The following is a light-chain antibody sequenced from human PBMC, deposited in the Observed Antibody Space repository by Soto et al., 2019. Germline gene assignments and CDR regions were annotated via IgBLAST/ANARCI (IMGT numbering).Light chain of an antibody. CDR3: MQALQTPPT. J-gene: IGKJ1*01. Sequence: DIVMTQSPLSLPVTPGEPSSMSCSASQSLLHSNGYNYLDWYLQKPGQSPQLLIYLGSNRASGVPDRFSGSGSGTDFTLKISRVEAEDVGVYYCMQALQTPPTFGQGTKVDI. CDR2: LGS. V-gene: IGKV2-28*01. CDR1: QSLLHSNGYNY.